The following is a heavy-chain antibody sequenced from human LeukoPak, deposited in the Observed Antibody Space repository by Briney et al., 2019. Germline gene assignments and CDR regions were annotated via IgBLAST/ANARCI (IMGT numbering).Heavy chain of an antibody. CDR3: AKEERYSSRIENSLAFDY. CDR2: ISGSGGST. D-gene: IGHD6-19*01. CDR1: GFTFSSYA. J-gene: IGHJ4*02. V-gene: IGHV3-23*01. Sequence: GGSLRLSCAASGFTFSSYAMNWVRQAPGKGMNWVSSISGSGGSTHYADSVKGRFTISRDNSKNTVYLQMNSLRAEDTALYFCAKEERYSSRIENSLAFDYWGQGTLVTVSS.